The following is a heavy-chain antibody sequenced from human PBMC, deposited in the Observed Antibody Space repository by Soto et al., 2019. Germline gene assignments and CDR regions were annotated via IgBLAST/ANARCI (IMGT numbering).Heavy chain of an antibody. D-gene: IGHD3-10*01. CDR3: ARDRLTGGAFDI. Sequence: GGSLRLSCAASGFTFSSYSMNWVRQAPGKGLEWVSSISSSSSYIYYADSVKGRFTISRDNAKNSLYLQMNSLRAEDTAVYYCARDRLTGGAFDIWGQGTMVTVS. CDR2: ISSSSSYI. J-gene: IGHJ3*02. CDR1: GFTFSSYS. V-gene: IGHV3-21*01.